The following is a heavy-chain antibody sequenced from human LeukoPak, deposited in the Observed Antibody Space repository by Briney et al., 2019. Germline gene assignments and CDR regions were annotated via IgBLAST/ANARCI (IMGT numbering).Heavy chain of an antibody. CDR3: AKSYFDYSTYYSYYFNL. Sequence: SETLSLTCTVSGGSISGGYWSWVRQPPGGGLEWICYVYTSGSTNYNPSLKSRVTISVDTSKSQFALKLSSVTAADTAVYYCAKSYFDYSTYYSYYFNLWGQGALVTVSS. D-gene: IGHD4-11*01. V-gene: IGHV4-4*09. CDR2: VYTSGST. CDR1: GGSISGGY. J-gene: IGHJ4*02.